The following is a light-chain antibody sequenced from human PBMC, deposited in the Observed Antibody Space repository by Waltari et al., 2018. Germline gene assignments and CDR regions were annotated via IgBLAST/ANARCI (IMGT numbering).Light chain of an antibody. Sequence: DIQMTQSPSTLSASVGDRVTITCRASQTIRSWLAWYQHKTGKAPKLLIYKASNLESRVPSSFRGSGSVTEFTLLVSSLQPDDFATYYCQQYVSYPWTFGQGTKVEI. CDR1: QTIRSW. CDR2: KAS. J-gene: IGKJ1*01. V-gene: IGKV1-5*03. CDR3: QQYVSYPWT.